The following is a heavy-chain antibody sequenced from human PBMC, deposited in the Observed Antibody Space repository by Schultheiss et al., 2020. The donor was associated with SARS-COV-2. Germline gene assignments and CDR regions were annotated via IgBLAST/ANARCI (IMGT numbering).Heavy chain of an antibody. Sequence: GESLKISCAASGFTFSPYAMHWVRQAPGRGLEWVALISNDGTYKSYADSVKGRFTISRDNAKNSLYLQMNSLRAEDTAVYYCARDPGISDSSGYYFFRPYWYFDLWGRGTLVTVSS. J-gene: IGHJ2*01. D-gene: IGHD3-22*01. CDR2: ISNDGTYK. V-gene: IGHV3-30*04. CDR1: GFTFSPYA. CDR3: ARDPGISDSSGYYFFRPYWYFDL.